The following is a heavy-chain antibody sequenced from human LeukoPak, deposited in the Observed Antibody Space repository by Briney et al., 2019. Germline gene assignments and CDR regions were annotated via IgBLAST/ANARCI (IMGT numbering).Heavy chain of an antibody. CDR2: IKQDGSEE. V-gene: IGHV3-7*01. D-gene: IGHD2-2*01. Sequence: PVGSLRLSCVASEFRFGRDWISWVRQAPGKGLEWVACIKQDGSEEYYVGSVRGRFTVSVDNSKNSPYLQMNSLRAEDTARYYCATLDSTKSVFWGRCTAVTVSS. J-gene: IGHJ1*01. CDR1: EFRFGRDW. CDR3: ATLDSTKSVF.